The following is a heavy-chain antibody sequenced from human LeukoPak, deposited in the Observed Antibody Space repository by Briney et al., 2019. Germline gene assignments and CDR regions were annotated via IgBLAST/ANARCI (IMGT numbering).Heavy chain of an antibody. CDR2: ISAYNGNT. J-gene: IGHJ4*01. V-gene: IGHV1-18*01. CDR1: GYPFDNFG. CDR3: ARDRVGGDLTGVSLY. D-gene: IGHD4-17*01. Sequence: GAAVKVSCKASGYPFDNFGLTWVRLAPGQGLEWMGWISAYNGNTHYAQKFRGRLTLTTETSTSTAYLELRSLKSDDTAVYYCARDRVGGDLTGVSLYWGQGTLVTVSS.